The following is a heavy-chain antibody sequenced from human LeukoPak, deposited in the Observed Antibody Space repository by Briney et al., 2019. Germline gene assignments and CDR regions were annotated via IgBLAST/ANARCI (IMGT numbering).Heavy chain of an antibody. CDR1: GFTFSSYG. CDR3: AKDGAAAGTPYYYYYMDV. J-gene: IGHJ6*03. CDR2: ISGSGGST. Sequence: GGSLRLSCAASGFTFSSYGMSWVRQAPGKGLEWVSAISGSGGSTYYADSVKGRFTISRDNSKNTLYLQMNSLRAEDTAVYYCAKDGAAAGTPYYYYYMDVWGKGTTVTISS. D-gene: IGHD6-13*01. V-gene: IGHV3-23*01.